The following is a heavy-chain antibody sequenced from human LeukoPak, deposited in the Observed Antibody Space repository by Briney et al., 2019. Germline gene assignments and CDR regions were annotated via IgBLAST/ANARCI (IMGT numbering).Heavy chain of an antibody. D-gene: IGHD4-11*01. CDR2: ISSNGGST. CDR1: GFTFSSYA. J-gene: IGHJ6*02. CDR3: VKGGTTVSDFYYGMDV. V-gene: IGHV3-64D*09. Sequence: GRSLRLSCAASGFTFSSYAMHWVRQAPGKGLEYVSAISSNGGSTYYADSVEGRFTISRDNSKNTLYLQMSSLRAEDTAVYYCVKGGTTVSDFYYGMDVWGQGTTVTVSS.